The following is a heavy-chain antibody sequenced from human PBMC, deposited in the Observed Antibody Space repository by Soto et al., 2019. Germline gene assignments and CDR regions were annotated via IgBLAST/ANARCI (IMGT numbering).Heavy chain of an antibody. CDR1: GFTFSGHA. J-gene: IGHJ5*02. CDR3: AKAMNRFSSGSPKNWFDP. Sequence: GGSLRLSCAVSGFTFSGHAMSWVRQAPGKGLEWVSAISGRGGITYYTDSVKGRFTISRDNSNNTLYLQMNSLRAEDTAVYYCAKAMNRFSSGSPKNWFDPWGQGTLVTVSS. CDR2: ISGRGGIT. D-gene: IGHD3-3*01. V-gene: IGHV3-23*01.